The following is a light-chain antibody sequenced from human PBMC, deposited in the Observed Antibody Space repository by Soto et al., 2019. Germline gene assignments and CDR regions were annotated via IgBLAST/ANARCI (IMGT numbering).Light chain of an antibody. V-gene: IGKV3D-20*02. Sequence: EIVVSKSPATLALYQRERARLSCRASHSVSSSYLAWYQQKPGQAPRLLIYGASSRATGIPDRFSGSGSGTDFTLAISSLQPEDSATYYCLQDINYPWTFGQGTKVDIK. J-gene: IGKJ1*01. CDR1: HSVSSSY. CDR2: GAS. CDR3: LQDINYPWT.